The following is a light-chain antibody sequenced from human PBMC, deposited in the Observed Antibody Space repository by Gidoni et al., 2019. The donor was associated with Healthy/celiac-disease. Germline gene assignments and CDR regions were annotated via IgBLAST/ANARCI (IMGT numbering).Light chain of an antibody. CDR2: AAS. Sequence: DIQMPQSPSSLSASVGDRVTITCRASQSISSYLNWYQQKPGKAPKLLIYAASSLQSGVPSRFSGSGSGTDFTLTISSLQPEDFATYYCQQYYSTPRTFGQGTKVEIK. J-gene: IGKJ1*01. CDR1: QSISSY. CDR3: QQYYSTPRT. V-gene: IGKV1-39*01.